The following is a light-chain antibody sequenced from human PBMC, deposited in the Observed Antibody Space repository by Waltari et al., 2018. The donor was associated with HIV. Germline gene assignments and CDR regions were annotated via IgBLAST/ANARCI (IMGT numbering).Light chain of an antibody. CDR1: RGINVGAYW. V-gene: IGLV5-45*01. J-gene: IGLJ2*01. CDR3: MIWHSDTVI. Sequence: QAVLTQPPSLSASPGASASLTCTLLRGINVGAYWIYCYQPKPGSPPQFLLRYKSDSDKYQGSGVPSRFSGSKDASVNAGILFISGLQSEDEADYYCMIWHSDTVIIGGGTKLTVL. CDR2: YKSDSDK.